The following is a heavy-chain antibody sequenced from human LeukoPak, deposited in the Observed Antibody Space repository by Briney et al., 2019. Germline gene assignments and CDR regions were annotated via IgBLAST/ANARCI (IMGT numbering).Heavy chain of an antibody. J-gene: IGHJ4*02. D-gene: IGHD3-10*01. Sequence: ASVKVSCKASGYTFTNYYMHWVRQAPGQGLEWMGWINGYSGDTNYPQKFQGRVTMTRDTSIRTAYMELRRLRSDDTAVYYCARRSHGAVSYEDYWGQGTLLTVSS. CDR2: INGYSGDT. V-gene: IGHV1-2*02. CDR3: ARRSHGAVSYEDY. CDR1: GYTFTNYY.